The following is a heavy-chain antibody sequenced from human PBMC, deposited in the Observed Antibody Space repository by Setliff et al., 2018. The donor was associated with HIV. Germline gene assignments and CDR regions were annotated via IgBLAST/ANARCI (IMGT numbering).Heavy chain of an antibody. J-gene: IGHJ4*02. CDR1: GYTFRNYG. CDR3: ARVGSYWSTFDY. V-gene: IGHV7-4-1*02. CDR2: INTETGNP. D-gene: IGHD1-26*01. Sequence: ASVKVSCKASGYTFRNYGISWVRQAPGQGFEWMGWINTETGNPMYAQGFRGRFVFSLDTSVSTTYLQINSLKAEDTAMYYCARVGSYWSTFDYWGQGALVTVSS.